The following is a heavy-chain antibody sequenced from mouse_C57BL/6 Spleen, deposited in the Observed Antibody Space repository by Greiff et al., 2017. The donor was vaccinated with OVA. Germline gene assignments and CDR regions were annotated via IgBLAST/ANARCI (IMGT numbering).Heavy chain of an antibody. D-gene: IGHD3-3*01. CDR3: ARERDARYFDV. Sequence: EVQLVESGGGLVKPGGSLKLSCAASGFTFSSYAMSWVRQTPEKRLEWVATISDGGSYTYYPDNVQGRFTISRDKANNNLYLQMSHLKSEDTAMYYCARERDARYFDVWGTGTTVTVSS. V-gene: IGHV5-4*01. CDR1: GFTFSSYA. J-gene: IGHJ1*03. CDR2: ISDGGSYT.